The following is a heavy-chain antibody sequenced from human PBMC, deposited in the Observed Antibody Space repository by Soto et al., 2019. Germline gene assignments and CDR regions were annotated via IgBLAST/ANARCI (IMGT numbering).Heavy chain of an antibody. J-gene: IGHJ6*02. Sequence: ASVKVSCKASGYTFTSYAMHWVRQAPGQRLEWMGWINAGNGNTKYSQKFQGRVTITRDTSASTAYMELSSLRSEDTAVYYCARDQDVSNYHGMDVWGQGTTVTVSS. CDR1: GYTFTSYA. D-gene: IGHD3-22*01. CDR2: INAGNGNT. V-gene: IGHV1-3*01. CDR3: ARDQDVSNYHGMDV.